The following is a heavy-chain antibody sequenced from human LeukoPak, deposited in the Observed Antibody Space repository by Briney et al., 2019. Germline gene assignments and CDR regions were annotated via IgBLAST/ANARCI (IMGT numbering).Heavy chain of an antibody. V-gene: IGHV1-18*01. CDR3: ARRTGYNFYYMDV. CDR1: GYTFTSYG. J-gene: IGHJ6*03. CDR2: ISAYNGNT. Sequence: ASVKVSCKASGYTFTSYGISWVRQAPGQGLEWMGWISAYNGNTNYAQKFQGRVTMTTDTSTSTAYMELRSLSSDDTAVYYCARRTGYNFYYMDVWGQGTTVIVSS. D-gene: IGHD3/OR15-3a*01.